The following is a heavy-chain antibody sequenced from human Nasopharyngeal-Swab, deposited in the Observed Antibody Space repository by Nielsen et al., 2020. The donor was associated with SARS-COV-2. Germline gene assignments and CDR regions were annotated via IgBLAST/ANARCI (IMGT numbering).Heavy chain of an antibody. V-gene: IGHV3-15*01. Sequence: WIRQPPGKGLEWVGRIKSKTDGGTTDYAAPVKGRFTISRDDSKNTLYLQMNSLKTEDTAVYYCTTDVDSSSWHYYYYGMDVRGQGTTVTVSS. CDR3: TTDVDSSSWHYYYYGMDV. CDR2: IKSKTDGGTT. D-gene: IGHD6-13*01. J-gene: IGHJ6*02.